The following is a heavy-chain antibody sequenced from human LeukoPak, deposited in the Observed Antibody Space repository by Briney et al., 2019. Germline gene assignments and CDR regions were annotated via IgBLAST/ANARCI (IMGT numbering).Heavy chain of an antibody. D-gene: IGHD3-22*01. CDR2: ISYDGSNK. Sequence: PGRSLRLSCAASGFTFSSYAMHWVRQAPGKGLEWVAVISYDGSNKYYADSVKGRFTISRDNSKNTLYLQMNSLRAEDTAVYYCARGNQPGGTYYYDSSDYYYFDYWGQGTLVTVSS. J-gene: IGHJ4*02. CDR1: GFTFSSYA. CDR3: ARGNQPGGTYYYDSSDYYYFDY. V-gene: IGHV3-30*01.